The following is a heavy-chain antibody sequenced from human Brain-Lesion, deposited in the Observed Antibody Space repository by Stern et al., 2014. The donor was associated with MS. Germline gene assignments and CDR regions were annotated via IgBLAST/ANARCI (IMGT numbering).Heavy chain of an antibody. CDR2: IYYSGNT. J-gene: IGHJ5*02. CDR1: GGSVSSTSYA. Sequence: QLQLQESGPGLVKPSETLSLTCTVAGGSVSSTSYALAWIRQPPGKGLGWIGTIYYSGNTYYSPSLKSRLTISLDTSKNQFSLQLRSVTAADTAVYYCAGEEDIRYCSGGSCTGNWFDPWGQGTLVTVSS. V-gene: IGHV4-39*01. D-gene: IGHD2-15*01. CDR3: AGEEDIRYCSGGSCTGNWFDP.